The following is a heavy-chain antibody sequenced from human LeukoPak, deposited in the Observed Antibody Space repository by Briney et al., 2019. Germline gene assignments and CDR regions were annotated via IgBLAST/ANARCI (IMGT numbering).Heavy chain of an antibody. V-gene: IGHV4-34*01. D-gene: IGHD1-1*01. CDR2: ISHSGGT. Sequence: PSETLSLTCAVSGVSFTGYYWSWIRQPPGKGPEWIGEISHSGGTAYNPSLKSRVAISLDTSKNQFSLKLSFVSAADTAVYYCTRTSPGIPLDFWGQGTLVTVSS. CDR1: GVSFTGYY. CDR3: TRTSPGIPLDF. J-gene: IGHJ4*02.